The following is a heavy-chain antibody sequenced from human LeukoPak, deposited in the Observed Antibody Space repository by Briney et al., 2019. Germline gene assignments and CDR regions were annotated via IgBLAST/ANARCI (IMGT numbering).Heavy chain of an antibody. CDR1: GYTFTSYG. D-gene: IGHD3-22*01. CDR2: ISAYNGNT. CDR3: ARDRGSSGYYPWLFDY. Sequence: GASVKVSCKASGYTFTSYGISWVRQAPGQGLEWMGWISAYNGNTNYAQKLQGRVTMTTDTSTSTAYMELRSLRSDDTAVYYCARDRGSSGYYPWLFDYWGQGTLVTVSS. J-gene: IGHJ4*02. V-gene: IGHV1-18*01.